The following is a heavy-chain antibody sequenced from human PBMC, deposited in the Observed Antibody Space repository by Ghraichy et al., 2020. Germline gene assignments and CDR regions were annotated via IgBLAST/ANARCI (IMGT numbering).Heavy chain of an antibody. D-gene: IGHD5-12*01. CDR1: GYTFTSYY. J-gene: IGHJ3*02. CDR2: INPSGGST. CDR3: ARERGDIVATNDAFDI. Sequence: ASVKVSCKASGYTFTSYYMHWVRQAPGQGLEWMGIINPSGGSTSYAQKFQGRVTMTRDTSTSTVYMELSSLRSEDTAVYYCARERGDIVATNDAFDIWGQGTMVTVSS. V-gene: IGHV1-46*01.